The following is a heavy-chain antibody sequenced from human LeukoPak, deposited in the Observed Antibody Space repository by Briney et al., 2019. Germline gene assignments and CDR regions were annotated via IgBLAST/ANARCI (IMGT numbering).Heavy chain of an antibody. CDR2: IRYDGSKK. Sequence: GGSLRLSCAASGFTFSSYGIHWVRQAPGKGLEWVAFIRYDGSKKYYADSVKGRFTISRDNSKNTLYLQMNSLRAEDTAVYYCASTYYDFWSGYYSDYYMDVSGKGTTVTVSS. CDR1: GFTFSSYG. V-gene: IGHV3-30*02. D-gene: IGHD3-3*01. J-gene: IGHJ6*03. CDR3: ASTYYDFWSGYYSDYYMDV.